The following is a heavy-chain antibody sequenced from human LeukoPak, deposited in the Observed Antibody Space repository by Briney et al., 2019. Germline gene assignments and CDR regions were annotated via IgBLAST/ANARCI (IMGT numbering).Heavy chain of an antibody. CDR3: ARSPLYCGSTSCYESPLYYFDY. V-gene: IGHV1-69*06. J-gene: IGHJ4*02. Sequence: ASVKVSCKASGGTFSSYAISWVRQAPGQGLEWMGGIIPIFGTANYAQKFQGRVTITADKSTSTAYMELSSLRSEDTAVYYCARSPLYCGSTSCYESPLYYFDYWGQGTLVTVSS. D-gene: IGHD2-2*01. CDR2: IIPIFGTA. CDR1: GGTFSSYA.